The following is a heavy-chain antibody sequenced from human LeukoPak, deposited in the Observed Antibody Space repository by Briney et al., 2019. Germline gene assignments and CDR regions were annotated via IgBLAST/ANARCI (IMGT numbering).Heavy chain of an antibody. D-gene: IGHD4-17*01. CDR3: ARQRGTTVTTYQVN. V-gene: IGHV3-66*04. J-gene: IGHJ4*02. CDR2: LYGGGNT. Sequence: GGSLRLSCAASGFTVSSDFMIWVRQAPGRGRKWVSILYGGGNTYYGGSVKDGFTISRDNSKNTLYLQMNSLRAEDTAVYYCARQRGTTVTTYQVNWGQGTLVTVSS. CDR1: GFTVSSDF.